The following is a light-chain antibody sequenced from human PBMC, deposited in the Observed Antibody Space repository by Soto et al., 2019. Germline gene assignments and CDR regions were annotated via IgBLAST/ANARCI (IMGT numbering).Light chain of an antibody. Sequence: IQLTQSPSFLSASVGDRVTITCRASQAIGSYLAWYQQKPGKAPKLLIYVASTLLSGVPSRFSGGGSGTDFTLTISSLQPEDFATYYCQQRNIWPPVTFGQGTRLEIK. CDR1: QAIGSY. V-gene: IGKV1-9*01. CDR3: QQRNIWPPVT. CDR2: VAS. J-gene: IGKJ5*01.